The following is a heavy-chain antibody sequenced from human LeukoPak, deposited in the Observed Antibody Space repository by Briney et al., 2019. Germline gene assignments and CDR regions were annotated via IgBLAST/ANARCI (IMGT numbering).Heavy chain of an antibody. CDR1: GGSFSGYY. J-gene: IGHJ6*02. Sequence: SETLSLTFAVYGGSFSGYYWSWIRQPPGKGLEWIGEINHSGSTNYNPSLKSRVTISVDTSKNQFSLKLCSVTAADTAVYYCARVKQWLHYYYYYGMDVWGQGTTVTVSS. CDR2: INHSGST. D-gene: IGHD6-19*01. CDR3: ARVKQWLHYYYYYGMDV. V-gene: IGHV4-34*01.